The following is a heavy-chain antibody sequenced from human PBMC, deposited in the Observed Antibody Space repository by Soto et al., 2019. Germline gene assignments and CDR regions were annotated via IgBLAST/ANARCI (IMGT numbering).Heavy chain of an antibody. J-gene: IGHJ6*02. CDR1: GGSISSYY. Sequence: SETLSLTCTVSGGSISSYYWSWIRQPPGKGLEWIGSLDYSGSIYYNSSLKSRVTISVDTSKNQFSLKLSSVTAADTAVYYCARQGAYGMDVWGQGTTVTVSS. CDR3: ARQGAYGMDV. V-gene: IGHV4-59*08. CDR2: LDYSGSI.